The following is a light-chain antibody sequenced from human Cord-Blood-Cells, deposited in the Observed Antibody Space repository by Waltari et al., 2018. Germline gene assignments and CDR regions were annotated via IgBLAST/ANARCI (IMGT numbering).Light chain of an antibody. V-gene: IGKV3-20*01. CDR2: GAS. J-gene: IGKJ2*01. Sequence: EIVLTQSPGTLSLSPGERATLPCRASQSVSSSYLAWYQQKPGQAPRLLIYGASSRATGIPDRFSGSGAGTDFTLTISRLEPEDFAVYDCQQYGSSPMYTFGQGTKLEIK. CDR3: QQYGSSPMYT. CDR1: QSVSSSY.